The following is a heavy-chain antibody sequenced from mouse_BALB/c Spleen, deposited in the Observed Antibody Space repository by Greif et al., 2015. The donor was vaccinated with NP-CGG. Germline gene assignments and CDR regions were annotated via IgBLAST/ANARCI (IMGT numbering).Heavy chain of an antibody. CDR2: IHPANGDT. V-gene: IGHV14-3*02. CDR1: GFNIKGTY. CDR3: GNAYYRSLGFAC. D-gene: IGHD2-14*01. J-gene: IGHJ3*01. Sequence: EVQLQQSGAELVKPGASVKLSCTVSGFNIKGTYMHWVKQRPEQGLEWIGRIHPANGDTKYDPKFQGKATITADTSSNTAYLQLSSLTPEDTAVYYCGNAYYRSLGFACWGQGTLVTVSA.